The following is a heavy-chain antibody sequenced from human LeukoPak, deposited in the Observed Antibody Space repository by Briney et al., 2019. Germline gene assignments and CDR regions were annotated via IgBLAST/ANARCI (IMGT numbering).Heavy chain of an antibody. CDR1: GFTFTSYA. D-gene: IGHD1-26*01. J-gene: IGHJ3*02. V-gene: IGHV1-58*02. Sequence: TSVKVSCKASGFTFTSYAMQWLRQARGQRLEWIGWIVVGSGNTNYAQKFQERVTITRDMSTSTAYMELSSLRSEDTAVYYCAADHGTYDGKNADDAFDIWGQGTMVTVSS. CDR2: IVVGSGNT. CDR3: AADHGTYDGKNADDAFDI.